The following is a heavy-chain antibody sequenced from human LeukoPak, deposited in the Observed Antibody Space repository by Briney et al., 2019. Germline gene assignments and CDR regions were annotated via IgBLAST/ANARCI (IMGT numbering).Heavy chain of an antibody. V-gene: IGHV4-59*01. CDR1: GGSISSYY. Sequence: SETLSLTCTVSGGSISSYYWSWIRQPPGKGLEWIGSIYYSGSTNYNPSLKSRVTISVDTSKNQFSLKLSSVTAADTAVYYCARLVYDYVWGSYSDYWGQGTLVTVSS. D-gene: IGHD3-16*01. J-gene: IGHJ4*02. CDR3: ARLVYDYVWGSYSDY. CDR2: IYYSGST.